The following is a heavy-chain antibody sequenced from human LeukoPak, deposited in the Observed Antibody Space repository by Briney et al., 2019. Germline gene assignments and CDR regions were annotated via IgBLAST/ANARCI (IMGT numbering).Heavy chain of an antibody. CDR2: TIGSGGSS. D-gene: IGHD3-10*01. Sequence: PGESLRLSCAASGFTFSNYAMSWVRQAPGKGLEWVSTTIGSGGSSYYADSLKGRFTISRDNSKNTLYLQMNSLRAEDTAIYYCAKGPGYYYGSGSNYFDYWGQGTLVTVSS. CDR3: AKGPGYYYGSGSNYFDY. J-gene: IGHJ4*02. V-gene: IGHV3-23*01. CDR1: GFTFSNYA.